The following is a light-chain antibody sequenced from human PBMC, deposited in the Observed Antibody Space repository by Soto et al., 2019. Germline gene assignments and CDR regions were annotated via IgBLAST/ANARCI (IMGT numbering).Light chain of an antibody. J-gene: IGKJ1*01. CDR3: QQYGSSPGT. CDR2: GAS. CDR1: QSVSSSY. Sequence: IVFTQSPRTLFLSPGERATLPCRASQSVSSSYLAWYQQKPGQAPRLLIYGASSRATGIPDRFSGSGSGTDFTLTISRLEPEDFAVYYRQQYGSSPGTFGQGTKV. V-gene: IGKV3-20*01.